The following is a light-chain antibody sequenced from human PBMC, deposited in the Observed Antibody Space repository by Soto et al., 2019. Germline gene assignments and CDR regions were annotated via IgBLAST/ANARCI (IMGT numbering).Light chain of an antibody. CDR1: NIGSKN. CDR2: RDS. J-gene: IGLJ2*01. V-gene: IGLV3-9*01. CDR3: QVWDSSTVV. Sequence: SYELTQPLSVLVALGQTARITCGGNNIGSKNVHWYQQKPGQAPVLVIYRDSSRPSGIPERFSGSISGNTATLTITRAQDGDEADYYCQVWDSSTVVFGGGTQLTVL.